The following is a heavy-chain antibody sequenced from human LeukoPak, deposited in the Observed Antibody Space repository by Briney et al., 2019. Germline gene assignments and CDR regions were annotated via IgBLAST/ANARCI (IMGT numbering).Heavy chain of an antibody. CDR2: IKQDGSEK. CDR1: GFTFSSYW. V-gene: IGHV3-7*03. CDR3: ARDTGGDYVWGSYRYYFDY. Sequence: SGGSLRLSCAASGFTFSSYWMSWVRQAPGKGLEWVANIKQDGSEKYYVDSVKGRFTISRDNAKNSLYLQMNSLRAEDTAVYYCARDTGGDYVWGSYRYYFDYWGQGTLVTVSS. J-gene: IGHJ4*02. D-gene: IGHD3-16*02.